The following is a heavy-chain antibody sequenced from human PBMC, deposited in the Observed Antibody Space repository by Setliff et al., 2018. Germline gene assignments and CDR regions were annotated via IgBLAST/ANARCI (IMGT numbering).Heavy chain of an antibody. Sequence: KPSETLSLTCTVSGGSISSGDYYWSWIRQPPGKGLEWIGYIYYSGSTYYNPALKSRVTISVDTSKNQFSLKLSSVTAADTDVYYCARVGYYDSSGYSFAFDIWVQGTMVTVSS. CDR3: ARVGYYDSSGYSFAFDI. CDR1: GGSISSGDYY. CDR2: IYYSGST. D-gene: IGHD3-22*01. V-gene: IGHV4-30-4*08. J-gene: IGHJ3*02.